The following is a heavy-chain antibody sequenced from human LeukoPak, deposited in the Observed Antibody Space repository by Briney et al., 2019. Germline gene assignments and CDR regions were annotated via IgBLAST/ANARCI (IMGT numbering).Heavy chain of an antibody. Sequence: AGGSLRLSCAASGFTFSSYSMNWVRQAPGKGLEWVSYISSSSSTIYYADSVKGRFTISRDNAKNSLYLQMNSLRAEDTGVYYCASLGGDYDSSGGDYFDYWGQGTLVTVSS. V-gene: IGHV3-48*04. CDR2: ISSSSSTI. CDR1: GFTFSSYS. J-gene: IGHJ4*02. D-gene: IGHD3-22*01. CDR3: ASLGGDYDSSGGDYFDY.